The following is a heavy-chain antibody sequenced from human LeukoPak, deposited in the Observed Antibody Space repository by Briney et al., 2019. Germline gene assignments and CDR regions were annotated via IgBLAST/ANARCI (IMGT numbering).Heavy chain of an antibody. J-gene: IGHJ4*02. V-gene: IGHV3-30-3*01. CDR2: ISYDGSNK. CDR1: RFQFSSYA. D-gene: IGHD5-24*01. Sequence: PGGSLRLSCVASRFQFSSYAMSWVRQAPGKGLEWVAVISYDGSNKYYADSVKGRFTISRDNSKNTLYLQMNSLRAEDTAVYYCARGGPTTRGQATGYWGQGTLVTVSS. CDR3: ARGGPTTRGQATGY.